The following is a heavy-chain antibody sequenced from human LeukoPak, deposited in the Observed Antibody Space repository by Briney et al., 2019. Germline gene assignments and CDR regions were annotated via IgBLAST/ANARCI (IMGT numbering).Heavy chain of an antibody. CDR1: DGSISSYY. D-gene: IGHD3-22*01. V-gene: IGHV4-4*07. CDR2: IYTSGST. CDR3: ARSSDYYDSSGYLDWFDP. Sequence: SETLSLTCTVSDGSISSYYWNWIRQPAGKGLEWIGRIYTSGSTNYNPSLKSRVTMSVDTSKNQFSLKLSSVTAADTAVYYCARSSDYYDSSGYLDWFDPWGQGTLVTVSS. J-gene: IGHJ5*02.